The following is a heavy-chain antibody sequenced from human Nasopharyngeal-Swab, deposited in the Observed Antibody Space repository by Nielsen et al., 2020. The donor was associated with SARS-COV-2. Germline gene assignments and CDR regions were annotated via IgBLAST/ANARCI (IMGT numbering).Heavy chain of an antibody. CDR1: GFTFSDYS. D-gene: IGHD2-2*01. V-gene: IGHV3-21*01. CDR3: VRDYCSSTSCYDY. CDR2: ITSSSRYI. Sequence: GSLKISCAASGFTFSDYSMNWVRQTPGKGLAWVSSITSSSRYIYYADSVKGRFTISRGNGKNSLYLQMSSLRAEDTAVYYCVRDYCSSTSCYDYWGQGTLVTVSS. J-gene: IGHJ4*02.